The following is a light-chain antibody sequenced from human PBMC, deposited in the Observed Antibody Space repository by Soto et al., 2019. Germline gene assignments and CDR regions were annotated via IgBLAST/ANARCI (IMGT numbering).Light chain of an antibody. CDR1: QSIERY. V-gene: IGKV1-5*01. Sequence: DIQMTQSPSTLSASVGDRVSITCRASQSIERYLAWYQQKPGKAPNLLIYDASSLERGVPSRFSGRGSGTEFTLAFSSLQPEDFATYYCQQFKSSTWTFGQGTKVEIK. CDR3: QQFKSSTWT. CDR2: DAS. J-gene: IGKJ1*01.